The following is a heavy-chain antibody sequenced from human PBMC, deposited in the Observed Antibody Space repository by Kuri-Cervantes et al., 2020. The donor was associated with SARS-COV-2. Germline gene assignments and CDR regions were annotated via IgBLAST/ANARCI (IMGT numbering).Heavy chain of an antibody. CDR3: ARDRELGTRGTNWFDP. Sequence: ETLSLTCAVSGYSTSSGYYWGWIRQPPGKGLEWVANIKQDGSEKYYVDSVKGRFTISRDNAKNSLYLQMNSLRAEDTAVYYCARDRELGTRGTNWFDPWGQGTLVTVSS. CDR2: IKQDGSEK. V-gene: IGHV3-7*01. J-gene: IGHJ5*02. D-gene: IGHD7-27*01. CDR1: GYSTSSGYY.